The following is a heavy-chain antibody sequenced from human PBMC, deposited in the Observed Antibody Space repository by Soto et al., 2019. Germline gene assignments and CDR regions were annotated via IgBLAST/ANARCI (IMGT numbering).Heavy chain of an antibody. Sequence: GASVKVSCKASGYTFTSYDINWVRQATGQGLEWMGWMNPNSGNTGYAQKFQGRVTMTRSTSISTAYMELSSLRSEDTAAYYCARSFSLDPAAGIDYWGQGTLVTVSS. CDR2: MNPNSGNT. J-gene: IGHJ4*02. CDR1: GYTFTSYD. CDR3: ARSFSLDPAAGIDY. D-gene: IGHD5-18*01. V-gene: IGHV1-8*01.